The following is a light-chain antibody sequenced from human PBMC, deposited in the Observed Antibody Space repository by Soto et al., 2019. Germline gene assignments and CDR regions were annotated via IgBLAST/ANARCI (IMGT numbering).Light chain of an antibody. J-gene: IGKJ1*01. CDR2: KAS. Sequence: DIQMTQSPSTLSASVGDRVTITCRASQSISNWLAWYQQKPGKAPKLLIYKASSLESGVPSRFSGSGSGTEFTLTISSLQPDDFANYYCQQYNSYSQTFGQGTKVEIK. V-gene: IGKV1-5*03. CDR3: QQYNSYSQT. CDR1: QSISNW.